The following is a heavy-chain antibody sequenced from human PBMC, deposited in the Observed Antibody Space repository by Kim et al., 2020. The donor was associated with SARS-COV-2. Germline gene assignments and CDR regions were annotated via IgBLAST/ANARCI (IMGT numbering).Heavy chain of an antibody. CDR1: GYTFTSYA. D-gene: IGHD3-22*01. CDR3: ARDYYDSSGYYLQFRFDP. V-gene: IGHV1-3*01. CDR2: INAGNGNT. Sequence: ASVKVSCKASGYTFTSYAMHWVRQAPGQRLEWMGWINAGNGNTKYSQKFQGRVTITRDTSASTAYMELSSLRSEDTAVYYCARDYYDSSGYYLQFRFDPWGQGTLVTVSS. J-gene: IGHJ5*02.